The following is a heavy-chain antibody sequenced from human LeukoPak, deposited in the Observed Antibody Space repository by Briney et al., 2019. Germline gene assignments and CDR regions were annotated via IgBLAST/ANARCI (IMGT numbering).Heavy chain of an antibody. CDR1: GFTFGHYA. CDR3: GTNREAGGSRYYFDY. Sequence: GGSLRLSCTASGFTFGHYALSWFRQAPGKGLEWVGFIKSKAYGGTTEYAASVKGRFTISRDDSKSIAYLQMNSLKIEDTAVYYCGTNREAGGSRYYFDYWGQGTLVPVSS. J-gene: IGHJ4*02. V-gene: IGHV3-49*03. CDR2: IKSKAYGGTT. D-gene: IGHD3-16*01.